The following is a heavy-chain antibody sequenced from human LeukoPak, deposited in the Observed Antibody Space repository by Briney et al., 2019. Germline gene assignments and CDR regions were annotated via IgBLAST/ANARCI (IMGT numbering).Heavy chain of an antibody. CDR3: ARRIVVVGTYYFDY. J-gene: IGHJ4*02. CDR2: IRGDGSST. V-gene: IGHV3-74*01. D-gene: IGHD6-19*01. CDR1: GCTFSSYW. Sequence: GGSLRLSCAASGCTFSSYWMHWVRQAPGEGLVWVSRIRGDGSSTSYADSVKGRFTISRDNAKNTLYLQMNSLRAEDTAVYYCARRIVVVGTYYFDYWGQGTLVTVSS.